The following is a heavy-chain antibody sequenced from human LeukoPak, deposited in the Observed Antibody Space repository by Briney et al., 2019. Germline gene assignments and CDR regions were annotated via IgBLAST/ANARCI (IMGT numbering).Heavy chain of an antibody. D-gene: IGHD2-2*01. J-gene: IGHJ1*01. CDR3: ARGRLRYCSSTSCYPTEYFQH. Sequence: GGSLRLSCAASGFTFSSYEMNWVRQAPGKGLEWVSYISSSGSTIYYADSVKGRFTISRDNAKNSLYLQMNRLRAEDTAVYYCARGRLRYCSSTSCYPTEYFQHWGQGTLVTVSS. V-gene: IGHV3-48*03. CDR2: ISSSGSTI. CDR1: GFTFSSYE.